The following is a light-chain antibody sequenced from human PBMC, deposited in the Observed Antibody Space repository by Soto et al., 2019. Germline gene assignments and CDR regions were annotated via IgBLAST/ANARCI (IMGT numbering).Light chain of an antibody. Sequence: HSVLTQPPSASGTPGQRVTISCSGSNSNIGSNPVYWYQQLPGTAPKLVIHTNDQRPSGVPDRFSGSKSGTSATLAISGLRYEDEADYYCAAWDDSLRGVLFGGGTQLTVL. CDR3: AAWDDSLRGVL. V-gene: IGLV1-47*01. CDR2: TND. J-gene: IGLJ2*01. CDR1: NSNIGSNP.